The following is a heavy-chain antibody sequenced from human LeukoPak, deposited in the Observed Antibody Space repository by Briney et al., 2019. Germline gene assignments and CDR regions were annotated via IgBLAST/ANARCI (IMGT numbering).Heavy chain of an antibody. CDR1: GFTFSSYG. Sequence: QPGRSLRLSCAASGFTFSSYGMHWVRQAPGKGLEWVAFIRYDGTNKYYADYVKGRITISRDNSKNTLFLQMNSLRAEDTAVYYCARGEDFDYWGQGALVTVSS. V-gene: IGHV3-30*02. CDR3: ARGEDFDY. CDR2: IRYDGTNK. J-gene: IGHJ4*02.